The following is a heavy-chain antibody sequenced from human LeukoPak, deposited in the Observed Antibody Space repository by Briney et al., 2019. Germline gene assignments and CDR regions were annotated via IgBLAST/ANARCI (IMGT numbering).Heavy chain of an antibody. D-gene: IGHD6-13*01. J-gene: IGHJ4*02. V-gene: IGHV3-23*01. CDR2: ISGSGGST. CDR3: AKDRPTVYSSSWLHFLDS. CDR1: GFTFSSYG. Sequence: QPGGSLRLSCAASGFTFSSYGMIWVRQAPGKGLEWVACISGSGGSTYLAASVKGRFTISRDNAKNTLYLQMNSLRADDTAVYYCAKDRPTVYSSSWLHFLDSWGQGTLVTVSS.